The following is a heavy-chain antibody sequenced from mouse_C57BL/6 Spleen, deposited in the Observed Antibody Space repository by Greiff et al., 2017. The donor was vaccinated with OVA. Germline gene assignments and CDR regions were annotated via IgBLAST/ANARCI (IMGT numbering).Heavy chain of an antibody. CDR2: ISSGSSTI. D-gene: IGHD1-1*01. J-gene: IGHJ4*01. Sequence: EVQVVESGGGLVKPGGSLKLSCAASGFTFSDYGMHWVRQAPEKGLEWVAYISSGSSTIYYADTVKGRFTISRDNAKNTLFLQMTSLRSEDTAMYYCASYGSSYGEYAMDYWGQGTSVTVSS. V-gene: IGHV5-17*01. CDR3: ASYGSSYGEYAMDY. CDR1: GFTFSDYG.